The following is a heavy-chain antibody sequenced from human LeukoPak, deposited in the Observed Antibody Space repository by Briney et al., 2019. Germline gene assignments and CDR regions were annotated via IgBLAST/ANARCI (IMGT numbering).Heavy chain of an antibody. Sequence: PGGSLRLSCAASGFTFSSYWMHWVRQAPGKGLVWVSRIKSDGSTRYADPVKGRFTISRDNAKNTVPLQMNSLRAEDTGVYYCARAPSEIGGYYPEYFRHWGQGTLVTVSP. CDR1: GFTFSSYW. V-gene: IGHV3-74*01. J-gene: IGHJ1*01. CDR2: IKSDGST. CDR3: ARAPSEIGGYYPEYFRH. D-gene: IGHD3-22*01.